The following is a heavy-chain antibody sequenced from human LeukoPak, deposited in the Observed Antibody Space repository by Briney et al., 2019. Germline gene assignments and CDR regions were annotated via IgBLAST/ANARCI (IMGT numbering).Heavy chain of an antibody. V-gene: IGHV3-33*01. D-gene: IGHD4-17*01. J-gene: IGHJ4*02. Sequence: GGSLRLSCAASGFTFSSYGMHWVRQAPGKGLEWVAIIWYDGSDKYYAQSVKGRFAISRDNSKNTLYLQMNSLRAEDTAVYYCASLGTTVTTNDYWGQGTLVTVSS. CDR2: IWYDGSDK. CDR3: ASLGTTVTTNDY. CDR1: GFTFSSYG.